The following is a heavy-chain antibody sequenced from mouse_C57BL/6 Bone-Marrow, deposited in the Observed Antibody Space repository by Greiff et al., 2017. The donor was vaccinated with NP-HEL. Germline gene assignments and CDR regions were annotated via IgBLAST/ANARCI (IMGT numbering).Heavy chain of an antibody. CDR2: IYPGSGST. CDR3: AREGYGNYGY. D-gene: IGHD2-1*01. V-gene: IGHV1-55*01. CDR1: GYTFTSYW. J-gene: IGHJ2*01. Sequence: QVHVKQSGAELVKPGASVKMSCKASGYTFTSYWITWVKQRPGQGLEWIGDIYPGSGSTNYNEKFKSKATLTVDTSSSTAYMQLSSLTSEDSAVYYCAREGYGNYGYWGQGTTLTVSS.